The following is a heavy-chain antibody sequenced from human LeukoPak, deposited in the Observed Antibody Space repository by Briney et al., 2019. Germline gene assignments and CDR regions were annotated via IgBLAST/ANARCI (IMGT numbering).Heavy chain of an antibody. CDR3: ARDEGIAVALDY. V-gene: IGHV3-21*01. CDR1: GFNFSSYS. Sequence: KPGGSLRLSCAASGFNFSSYSMNWVRQAPGKGLEWVSSISSSSSYIYYADSVKGRFTISRDNAKNSLYLQMNSLRAEDTAVYYCARDEGIAVALDYWGQGTLVTVSS. D-gene: IGHD6-19*01. CDR2: ISSSSSYI. J-gene: IGHJ4*02.